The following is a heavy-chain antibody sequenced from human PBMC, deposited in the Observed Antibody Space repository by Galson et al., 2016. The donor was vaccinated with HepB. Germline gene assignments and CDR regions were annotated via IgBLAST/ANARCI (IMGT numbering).Heavy chain of an antibody. J-gene: IGHJ6*02. V-gene: IGHV1-69*06. D-gene: IGHD3-9*01. Sequence: SVKVSCKASGGTFSKCPVAWVRQAPGQGLEWMGGINPISGTTKYAQKFQGSVTITADKSTSTDYMEVNNLRSEDTAVYFCARGRYETLTGYSKVVYDDMDVWGQGTTVTVSS. CDR1: GGTFSKCP. CDR3: ARGRYETLTGYSKVVYDDMDV. CDR2: INPISGTT.